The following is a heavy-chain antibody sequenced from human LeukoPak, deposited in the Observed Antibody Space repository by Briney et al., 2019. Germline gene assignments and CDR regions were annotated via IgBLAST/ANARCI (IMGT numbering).Heavy chain of an antibody. CDR2: IYYSGST. CDR3: ARVTLRLGELSAFDAFDI. V-gene: IGHV4-30-4*08. Sequence: SQTLSLTCTVSGGSISSGDYYWRWIRQPPGKGLERIGYIYYSGSTYYNPSLKSRVTISVDTSKNQFSLKLSSVTAADTAVYYCARVTLRLGELSAFDAFDIWGQGTMVTVSS. D-gene: IGHD3-16*02. J-gene: IGHJ3*02. CDR1: GGSISSGDYY.